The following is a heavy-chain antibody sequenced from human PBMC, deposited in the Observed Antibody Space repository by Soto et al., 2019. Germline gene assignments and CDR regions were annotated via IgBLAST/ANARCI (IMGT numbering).Heavy chain of an antibody. D-gene: IGHD6-19*01. J-gene: IGHJ4*02. Sequence: QVQLQQWGAGLLKPSETLSLTCAVYGGSFSGYYWSWIRQPPGKGLEWIGEINHSGSTNYNPSLKSRVTISVDTSKNQFALKLSSVTAADTAVYYCARAAWQWLVAFDYWGQGTLVTVSS. CDR2: INHSGST. CDR3: ARAAWQWLVAFDY. CDR1: GGSFSGYY. V-gene: IGHV4-34*01.